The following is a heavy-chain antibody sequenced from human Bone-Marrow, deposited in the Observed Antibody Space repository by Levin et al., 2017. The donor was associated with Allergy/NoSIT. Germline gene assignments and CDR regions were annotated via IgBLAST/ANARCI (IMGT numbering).Heavy chain of an antibody. D-gene: IGHD3-22*01. CDR2: ISSSGSTI. J-gene: IGHJ4*02. CDR3: ASTNYDSSGYYYGPSDYFDY. Sequence: GGSLRLSCAASGFTFSSYEMNWVRQAPGKGLEWVSYISSSGSTIYYADSVKGRFTISRDNAKNSLYLQMNSLRAEDTAVYYCASTNYDSSGYYYGPSDYFDYWGQGTLVTVSS. CDR1: GFTFSSYE. V-gene: IGHV3-48*03.